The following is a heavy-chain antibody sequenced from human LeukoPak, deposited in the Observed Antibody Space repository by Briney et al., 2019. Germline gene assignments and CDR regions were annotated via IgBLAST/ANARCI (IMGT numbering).Heavy chain of an antibody. CDR3: ATIPYGSGLMGYFDY. Sequence: ASVKVSCKVSGYTLTELSMHWVRQAPGKGLEWMGGSDPEDGETIYAQKFQGRVTMTEDTSTDTAYMELSSLRSEDTAVYYCATIPYGSGLMGYFDYWGQGTLVTVSS. J-gene: IGHJ4*02. CDR2: SDPEDGET. CDR1: GYTLTELS. D-gene: IGHD3-10*01. V-gene: IGHV1-24*01.